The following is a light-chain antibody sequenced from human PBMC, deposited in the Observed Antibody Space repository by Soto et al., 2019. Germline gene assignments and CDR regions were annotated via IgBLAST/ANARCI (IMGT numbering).Light chain of an antibody. Sequence: DTQMTQSPSTLSGSIGDRVTITCRASRSISNWVAWYQQQPGKAPKLLISDASTLERGVPSRFSGNGSGTEFTLTISRLQPDDFATYHCQQYDSYSWTFGQGTKV. CDR1: RSISNW. CDR3: QQYDSYSWT. CDR2: DAS. V-gene: IGKV1-5*01. J-gene: IGKJ1*01.